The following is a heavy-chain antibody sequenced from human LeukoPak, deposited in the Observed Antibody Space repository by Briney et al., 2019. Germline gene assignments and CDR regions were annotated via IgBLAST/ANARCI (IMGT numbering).Heavy chain of an antibody. Sequence: ASVKVSCKASGYTFTSYYMHWVRQAPGQGFEWMGIINPSGGSTSYAQKFQGRVTMTRDMSTSTDYMELSSLRSEDTAVYYCARDNSVEDTAWWFDPWGQGTLVTVSS. CDR3: ARDNSVEDTAWWFDP. J-gene: IGHJ5*02. CDR1: GYTFTSYY. CDR2: INPSGGST. V-gene: IGHV1-46*01. D-gene: IGHD4-23*01.